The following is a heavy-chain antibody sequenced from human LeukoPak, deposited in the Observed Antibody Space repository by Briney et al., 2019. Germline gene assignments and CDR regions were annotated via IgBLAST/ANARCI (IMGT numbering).Heavy chain of an antibody. D-gene: IGHD4-17*01. CDR3: VKAVTTSRKYGMDV. CDR2: ISGSGGST. Sequence: GGSLRLSCAASGFTFSSYAMSWVRQAPGKGLEWVSAISGSGGSTYYADSVKGRFTISRDNSKNTLYLQMNSLRAEDTAVDYCVKAVTTSRKYGMDVWGQGTTVTVSS. CDR1: GFTFSSYA. V-gene: IGHV3-23*01. J-gene: IGHJ6*02.